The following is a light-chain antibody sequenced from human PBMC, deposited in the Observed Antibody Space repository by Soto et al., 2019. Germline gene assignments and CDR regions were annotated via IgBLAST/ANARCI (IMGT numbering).Light chain of an antibody. Sequence: QSVLTQPASVSGSPGQSITISCTGTSRYLGGYNFVSWYQHHPGKAPKLMIYQVSNRPSGVSNRFSGSKSGNTASLTISGLQAEDEADYYCCSYTSSSPYVFGTGTKVTVL. V-gene: IGLV2-14*01. CDR3: CSYTSSSPYV. CDR2: QVS. CDR1: SRYLGGYNF. J-gene: IGLJ1*01.